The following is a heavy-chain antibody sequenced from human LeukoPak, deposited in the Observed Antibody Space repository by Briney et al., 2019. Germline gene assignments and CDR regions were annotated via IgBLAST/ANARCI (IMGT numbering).Heavy chain of an antibody. Sequence: GGSLRLSCAASGFTFSSYSMNWVRQAPGKGLEWVSVIYSGGSIYYADSVKGRFTISRDNSKNTLYLQMNSLRAEDTAVYYCARGLMYYDTSGFGDHWGQGTLVTVSS. V-gene: IGHV3-53*01. D-gene: IGHD3-22*01. CDR2: IYSGGSI. CDR1: GFTFSSYS. CDR3: ARGLMYYDTSGFGDH. J-gene: IGHJ4*02.